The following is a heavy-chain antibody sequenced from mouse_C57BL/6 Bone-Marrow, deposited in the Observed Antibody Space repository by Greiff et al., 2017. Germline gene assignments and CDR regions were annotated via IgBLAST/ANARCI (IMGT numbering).Heavy chain of an antibody. J-gene: IGHJ1*03. Sequence: QVQLQQSGPELVKPGASVKISCKASGYAFSSSWMNWVKQRPGKGLEWIGRIYPGDGDTNYNGKFKGKATLTADKSSSTAYMQLSSLTSEDAAFYCGGRGGITTVLATDWYFEGWGTGTTVTVAS. CDR3: GRGGITTVLATDWYFEG. V-gene: IGHV1-82*01. CDR1: GYAFSSSW. D-gene: IGHD1-1*01. CDR2: IYPGDGDT.